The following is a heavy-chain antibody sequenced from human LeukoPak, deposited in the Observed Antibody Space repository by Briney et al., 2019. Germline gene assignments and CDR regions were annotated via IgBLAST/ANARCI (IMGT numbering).Heavy chain of an antibody. CDR2: IYSGGST. V-gene: IGHV3-66*01. CDR3: ARDSFVYGDYLWFDP. D-gene: IGHD4-17*01. Sequence: GGSLRLSCAASEFSVGSNYMTWVRQAPRKGLGWVSLIYSGGSTYYADSVKGRFTISRDNSKNTLYLQMNSLRAEDTAVYYCARDSFVYGDYLWFDPWGQGTLVTVSS. CDR1: EFSVGSNY. J-gene: IGHJ5*02.